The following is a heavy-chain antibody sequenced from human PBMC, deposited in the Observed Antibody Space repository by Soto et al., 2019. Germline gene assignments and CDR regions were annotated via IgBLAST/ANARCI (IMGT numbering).Heavy chain of an antibody. CDR2: ISGSGGST. J-gene: IGHJ4*02. D-gene: IGHD2-2*01. V-gene: IGHV3-23*01. CDR1: GFTFSSFA. CDR3: ARGGVPAAMSY. Sequence: GGSLRLSCAASGFTFSSFAMSWVSQAPGKGLEWVSAISGSGGSTYYADSVKGRFTISRDNAKNTLYLQMNSLRAEDTAVYYCARGGVPAAMSYWGQGTLVTVS.